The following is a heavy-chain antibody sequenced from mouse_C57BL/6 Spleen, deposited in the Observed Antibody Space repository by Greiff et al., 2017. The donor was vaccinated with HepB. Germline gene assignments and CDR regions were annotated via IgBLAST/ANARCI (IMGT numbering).Heavy chain of an antibody. CDR1: GYAFSSYW. V-gene: IGHV1-80*01. D-gene: IGHD1-1*01. CDR2: ICPGDGDT. J-gene: IGHJ2*01. Sequence: QVQLQQSGAELVKPGASVKISCKASGYAFSSYWMNWVKQRPGKGLEWIGQICPGDGDTNYNGKFKGKATLTADKSSSTAYMQLSSLTSEDSAVYFCARTGGTTVVAPYYFDNWGQGTTLTVTS. CDR3: ARTGGTTVVAPYYFDN.